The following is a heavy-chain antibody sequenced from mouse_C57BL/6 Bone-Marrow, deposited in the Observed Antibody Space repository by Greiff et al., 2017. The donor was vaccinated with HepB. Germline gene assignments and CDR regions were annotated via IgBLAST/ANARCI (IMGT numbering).Heavy chain of an antibody. D-gene: IGHD1-1*01. CDR1: GFTFSSYA. J-gene: IGHJ4*01. V-gene: IGHV5-4*01. Sequence: EVKLMESGGGLVKPGGSLKFSCAASGFTFSSYAMSWVRQTPEKRLEWVATISDGGSYTYYPDNVKGRYTISRDTTKNNLYLQISHLKSEDTAMYYCARDLSTPVVDPYAMDYWGQGTSVTVSS. CDR3: ARDLSTPVVDPYAMDY. CDR2: ISDGGSYT.